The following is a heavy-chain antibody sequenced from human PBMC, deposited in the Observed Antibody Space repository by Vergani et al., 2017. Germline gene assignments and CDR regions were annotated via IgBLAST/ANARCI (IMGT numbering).Heavy chain of an antibody. CDR3: ARPRVYYDSSGYHTRHFDY. CDR1: GYSFTSYW. Sequence: EVQLVQSGAEVKKPGESLKISCKGSGYSFTSYWIGWVRQMPGKGLEWMGIIYPGDSDTRYSPSFQGQVTISADKSISTAYLQWSSLKASDTAMYYCARPRVYYDSSGYHTRHFDYWGQGTLVTVSS. D-gene: IGHD3-22*01. J-gene: IGHJ4*02. CDR2: IYPGDSDT. V-gene: IGHV5-51*01.